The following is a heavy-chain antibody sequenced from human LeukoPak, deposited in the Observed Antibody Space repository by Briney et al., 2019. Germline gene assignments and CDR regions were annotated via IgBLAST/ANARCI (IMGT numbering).Heavy chain of an antibody. V-gene: IGHV3-48*03. Sequence: PGGSLRLSCVVSGFTYSSYEMNWVRQAPGKRLEWVSYISSSGGTIYYADSVKGRFTISRDNAKNSLYLQMNSLRAEDTAVYYCARDKTFAFDIWGQGTMVTVSS. CDR1: GFTYSSYE. D-gene: IGHD3-16*01. CDR3: ARDKTFAFDI. CDR2: ISSSGGTI. J-gene: IGHJ3*02.